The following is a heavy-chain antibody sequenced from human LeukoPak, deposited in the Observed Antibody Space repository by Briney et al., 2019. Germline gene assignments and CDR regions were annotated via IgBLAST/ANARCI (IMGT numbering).Heavy chain of an antibody. V-gene: IGHV1-18*01. CDR1: GYIFNSYG. CDR3: ARDTSVGGNTEYWFDP. Sequence: ASVKVSCKASGYIFNSYGISWLRQAPGQGLEWMGWISGYNGNTNYAQKFQGRVTMTTDTSTSTAYVELRSLRSDATAVYYCARDTSVGGNTEYWFDPWGQGTLVIVSS. CDR2: ISGYNGNT. J-gene: IGHJ5*02. D-gene: IGHD4-23*01.